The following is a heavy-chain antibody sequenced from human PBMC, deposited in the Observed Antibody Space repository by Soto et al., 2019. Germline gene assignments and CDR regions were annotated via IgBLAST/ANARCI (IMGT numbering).Heavy chain of an antibody. CDR1: GDSLSTDYW. CDR3: ARGISYRWVY. J-gene: IGHJ4*02. V-gene: IGHV4-4*02. D-gene: IGHD3-16*02. Sequence: SETLSLTCTVSGDSLSTDYWWSWVRQPPGKGPEWIGEIHHSGITNYIQSVRSRVTMSVDKSNNQVSLELTSVAAADTAVYYCARGISYRWVYWGQGILVTVS. CDR2: IHHSGIT.